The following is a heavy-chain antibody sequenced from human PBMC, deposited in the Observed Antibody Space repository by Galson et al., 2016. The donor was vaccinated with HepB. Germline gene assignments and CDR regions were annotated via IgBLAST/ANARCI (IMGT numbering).Heavy chain of an antibody. CDR3: AREGFNPFDV. Sequence: SLRLSCAASGFTVRTLYMSWVRQAPGKGLEWVSVIHSGGSTYHADSVKGRFTVSRDDSKNTVYLQMNSLRVEDTAIYYCAREGFNPFDVWGQGTVVTISS. D-gene: IGHD3-3*01. J-gene: IGHJ3*01. CDR2: IHSGGST. V-gene: IGHV3-53*01. CDR1: GFTVRTLY.